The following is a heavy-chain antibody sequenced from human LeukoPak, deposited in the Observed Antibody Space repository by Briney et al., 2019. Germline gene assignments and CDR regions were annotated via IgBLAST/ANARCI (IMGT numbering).Heavy chain of an antibody. CDR2: INHSGST. J-gene: IGHJ6*03. CDR3: ARMVGWGARRYYYYYMDV. D-gene: IGHD1-26*01. V-gene: IGHV4-34*01. Sequence: SETLSLTCAVYGGSFSGYYWSWIRQPPGKGLEWIGEINHSGSTNYNPSLKSRVTISVDTSKNRFSLKLSSVTAADTAVYYCARMVGWGARRYYYYYMDVWGKGTTVTISS. CDR1: GGSFSGYY.